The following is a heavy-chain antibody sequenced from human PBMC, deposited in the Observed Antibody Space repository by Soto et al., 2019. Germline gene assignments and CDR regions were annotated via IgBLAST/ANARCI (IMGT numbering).Heavy chain of an antibody. CDR3: AREMNYVSSGYYLEY. J-gene: IGHJ4*02. D-gene: IGHD3-22*01. CDR1: GGTFSSYA. CDR2: IIPIFGTA. Sequence: QVQLVQSGAEVKKPGSSVKVSCKASGGTFSSYAISWVRHAPGQGLEWMGGIIPIFGTANYAQKFQGRVMITADKSTSPAYMELSSMRSEETAVYYCAREMNYVSSGYYLEYWGQGTVVTVSS. V-gene: IGHV1-69*06.